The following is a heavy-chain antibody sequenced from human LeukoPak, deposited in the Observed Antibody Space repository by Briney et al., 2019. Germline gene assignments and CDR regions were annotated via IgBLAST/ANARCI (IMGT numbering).Heavy chain of an antibody. CDR2: ICPGDSDT. J-gene: IGHJ3*02. CDR1: GYSFTSYW. V-gene: IGHV5-51*01. D-gene: IGHD3-22*01. CDR3: ARPKYYDSSGYPAPPDAFDI. Sequence: GESLKISCKGSGYSFTSYWIGWVRQMPGKGLEWMGIICPGDSDTRYSPSFQGQVTISADKSISTAYLQWSSLKASDTAMYYCARPKYYDSSGYPAPPDAFDIWGQGTMVTVSS.